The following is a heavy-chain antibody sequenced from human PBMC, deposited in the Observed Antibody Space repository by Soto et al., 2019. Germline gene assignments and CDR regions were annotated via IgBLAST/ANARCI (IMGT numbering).Heavy chain of an antibody. Sequence: QVQLVQSGAEVKKPGSSVKVSCKASGGTFSSYAISWVRQAPGQGLEWMGGIIPIFGTANYAQKFQGRVTITADESTSTAYMELSSLRSEDTAVYYCARTLGGGYGWEGPHPFDYWGQGTLVTVSS. D-gene: IGHD5-12*01. J-gene: IGHJ4*02. V-gene: IGHV1-69*01. CDR2: IIPIFGTA. CDR3: ARTLGGGYGWEGPHPFDY. CDR1: GGTFSSYA.